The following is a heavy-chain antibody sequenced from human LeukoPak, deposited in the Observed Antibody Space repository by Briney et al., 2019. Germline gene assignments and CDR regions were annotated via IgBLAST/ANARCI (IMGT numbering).Heavy chain of an antibody. D-gene: IGHD2-15*01. J-gene: IGHJ3*02. CDR3: ARGAALGYCSGGSCYWDAFDI. CDR1: GLTFSSYW. CDR2: INSDGSST. V-gene: IGHV3-74*01. Sequence: GGSLRLSCAASGLTFSSYWMHWVRQAPGKGLVWVSRINSDGSSTSYADSVKGRFTISRDNAKNTLYLQMNSLRAEDTAVYYCARGAALGYCSGGSCYWDAFDIWGRGTMVTVSS.